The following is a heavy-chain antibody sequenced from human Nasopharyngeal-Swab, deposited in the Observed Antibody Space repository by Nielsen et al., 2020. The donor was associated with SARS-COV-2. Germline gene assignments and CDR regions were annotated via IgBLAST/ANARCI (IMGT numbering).Heavy chain of an antibody. CDR2: ISFDGSDK. CDR1: RFTFSSWP. D-gene: IGHD2-15*01. J-gene: IGHJ4*02. CDR3: ASLRADTPDFAY. Sequence: SGAASRFTFSSWPMHWVRQAPGKGLEWVTVISFDGSDKQYADSVKGRFTISRDNSKNTLYLQMNSLRAEDTGVYYCASLRADTPDFAYWGQGTLVTVSS. V-gene: IGHV3-30*03.